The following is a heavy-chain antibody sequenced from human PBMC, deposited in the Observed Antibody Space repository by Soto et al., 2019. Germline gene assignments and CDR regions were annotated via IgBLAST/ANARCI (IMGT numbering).Heavy chain of an antibody. V-gene: IGHV4-34*01. D-gene: IGHD5-12*01. CDR2: INHSGST. J-gene: IGHJ6*03. Sequence: SETLSLTCAVYGGSFSGYYWSWIRQPPGKGLEWIGEINHSGSTNYNPSLKSRVTISVDTSKNQFSLKLSSVTAADTAVYYCASIPKRVATITANYYYYMDVWGKGTTVTVSS. CDR1: GGSFSGYY. CDR3: ASIPKRVATITANYYYYMDV.